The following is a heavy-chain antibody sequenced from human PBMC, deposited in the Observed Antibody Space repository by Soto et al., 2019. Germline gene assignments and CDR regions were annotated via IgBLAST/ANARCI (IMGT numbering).Heavy chain of an antibody. CDR1: GGSISSHY. D-gene: IGHD3-10*01. Sequence: QVQLQESGPGLVKPSETLSLTCTVSGGSISSHYWSWIRQPAGKGLEWIGRIHTSGSTTYNPSLKSRVTMSLDTSKNQFSLKLSSVTAADTAVYYCARGTYYYGSGTYSLYYFDYWGQGTLVTVSS. V-gene: IGHV4-4*07. CDR3: ARGTYYYGSGTYSLYYFDY. CDR2: IHTSGST. J-gene: IGHJ4*02.